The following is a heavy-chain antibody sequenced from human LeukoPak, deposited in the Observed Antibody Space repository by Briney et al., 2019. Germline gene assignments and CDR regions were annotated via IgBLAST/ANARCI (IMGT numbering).Heavy chain of an antibody. J-gene: IGHJ4*02. CDR3: ARVLGSYYDSSGYYSDY. CDR2: ISSSGSTI. Sequence: GGSLRLSCADSGFTFSSYEMNWVRQAPGEGLEWVSYISSSGSTIYYADSVKGRFTISRDNAKNSLYLQMNSLRAEDTAVYYCARVLGSYYDSSGYYSDYWGQGTLVTVSS. D-gene: IGHD3-22*01. CDR1: GFTFSSYE. V-gene: IGHV3-48*03.